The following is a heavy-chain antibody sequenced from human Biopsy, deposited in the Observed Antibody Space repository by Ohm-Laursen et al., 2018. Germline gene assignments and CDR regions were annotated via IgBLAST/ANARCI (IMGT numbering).Heavy chain of an antibody. CDR1: GGYISHYY. CDR3: ARAPPLIRGVVESWFDP. J-gene: IGHJ5*02. Sequence: TLSLTCTVSGGYISHYYWTWIRQPAGQGLEWIGRIYITGETDYSPSLKSRVTMSVDSSKKQFSLKLKSVTAADTAIYYCARAPPLIRGVVESWFDPWGQGIPVTVSS. V-gene: IGHV4-4*07. CDR2: IYITGET. D-gene: IGHD3-10*01.